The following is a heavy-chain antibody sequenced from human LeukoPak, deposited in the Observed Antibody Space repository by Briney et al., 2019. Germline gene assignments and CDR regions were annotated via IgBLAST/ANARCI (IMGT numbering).Heavy chain of an antibody. D-gene: IGHD6-6*01. Sequence: PGGSLRLSCAASGFTFSDNWMHWVRQAPGKGLVWVSRTNSDGSNTYYADSVKGRFTISRDNSKNTLYLQMNSLRAEDTAVYYCAKEGSSSSALDYWGQGTLVTVSS. CDR3: AKEGSSSSALDY. J-gene: IGHJ4*02. V-gene: IGHV3-74*01. CDR2: TNSDGSNT. CDR1: GFTFSDNW.